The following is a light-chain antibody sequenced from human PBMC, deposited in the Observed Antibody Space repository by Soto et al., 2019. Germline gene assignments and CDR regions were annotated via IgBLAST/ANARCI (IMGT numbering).Light chain of an antibody. CDR1: SSDAGGYNY. V-gene: IGLV2-14*01. CDR2: DVS. Sequence: QSALTQPASVSGSPGQSITISCTGTSSDAGGYNYVSWYQQHPGKAPKLMIYDVSNRPSGVSNRFSGSKSGNTASLTISGLQAEDEADYYCSSYTSSSTLVVFGPGTKLTVL. CDR3: SSYTSSSTLVV. J-gene: IGLJ1*01.